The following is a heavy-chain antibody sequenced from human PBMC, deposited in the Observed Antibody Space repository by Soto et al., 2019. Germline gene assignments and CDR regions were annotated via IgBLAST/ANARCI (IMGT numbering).Heavy chain of an antibody. CDR1: GFMFSAYT. J-gene: IGHJ1*01. CDR2: ISDDSSYI. D-gene: IGHD3-16*01. CDR3: ATPYYFNH. V-gene: IGHV3-21*06. Sequence: GGSLRPSCAASGFMFSAYTMNWVRQAPGKGLEWLSSISDDSSYIDYADSLRGRFTVSRDNARNSLYLQIDSLGVEETAVYYCATPYYFNHWGPGTLVTVSS.